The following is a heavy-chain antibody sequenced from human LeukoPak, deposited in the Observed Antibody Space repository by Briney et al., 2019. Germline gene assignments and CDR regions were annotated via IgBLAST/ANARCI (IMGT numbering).Heavy chain of an antibody. Sequence: SETLSLTCTVSGGSVSSGSYYWSWIRQPPGKGLEWIGYIYYSGSTNYNPSLESRVTISVDTSKNQFSLKLSSVTAADTALYYCAISTAMGGVDLDYWGQGTLVTVSS. J-gene: IGHJ4*02. D-gene: IGHD5-18*01. CDR3: AISTAMGGVDLDY. CDR1: GGSVSSGSYY. CDR2: IYYSGST. V-gene: IGHV4-61*01.